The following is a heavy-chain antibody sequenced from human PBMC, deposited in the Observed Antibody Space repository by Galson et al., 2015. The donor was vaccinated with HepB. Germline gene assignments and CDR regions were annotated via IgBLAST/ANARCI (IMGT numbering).Heavy chain of an antibody. CDR3: AKDLRSSSWGYYYGMDV. V-gene: IGHV3-30*18. Sequence: SLRLSCAASGFTFSSYGMHWVRQAPGKGLEWVAVISYDGSNKYYADSVKGRFTISRDNSKNTLYLQMNSLRAEDTAVYYCAKDLRSSSWGYYYGMDVWGQGTTVTVSS. CDR2: ISYDGSNK. D-gene: IGHD6-13*01. CDR1: GFTFSSYG. J-gene: IGHJ6*02.